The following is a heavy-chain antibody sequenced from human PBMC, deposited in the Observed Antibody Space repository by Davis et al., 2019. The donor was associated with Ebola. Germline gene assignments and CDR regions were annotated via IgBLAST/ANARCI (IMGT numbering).Heavy chain of an antibody. V-gene: IGHV4-34*01. CDR1: DGSISSRY. Sequence: GSLRLSCSVSDGSISSRYWNWIRQTPGKGLEWIGEINRSGSTNYNPSLKSRVTISVDTSKNQFSLKLSSVTAADTAVYYCARGSGGSSWPLYYYYGMDVWGKGTTVTVSS. J-gene: IGHJ6*04. CDR2: INRSGST. D-gene: IGHD6-13*01. CDR3: ARGSGGSSWPLYYYYGMDV.